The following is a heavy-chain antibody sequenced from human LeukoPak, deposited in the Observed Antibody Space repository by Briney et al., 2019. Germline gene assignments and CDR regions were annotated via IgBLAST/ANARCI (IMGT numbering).Heavy chain of an antibody. D-gene: IGHD3-3*01. V-gene: IGHV7-4-1*02. CDR2: INTNTGNP. J-gene: IGHJ4*02. CDR3: ARVSQPRGEWLFDN. CDR1: GYTFTSYA. Sequence: ASVKVSCKASGYTFTSYAMNWVRQAPGQGLEWMGWINTNTGNPTYAQGFTGRFVFSLDTSVSTAYLQISSLKAEDIAVYYCARVSQPRGEWLFDNWGQGTLVTVSS.